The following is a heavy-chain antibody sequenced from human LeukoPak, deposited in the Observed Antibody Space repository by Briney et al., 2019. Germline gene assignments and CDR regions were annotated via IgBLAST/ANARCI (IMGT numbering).Heavy chain of an antibody. CDR1: GGSFSGYY. J-gene: IGHJ4*02. D-gene: IGHD3-3*01. Sequence: SEPLSLTCAVYGGSFSGYYWSWVRQPPGKGLEWIGEINHSGSTNYNPSLKSRVTISVDTSKNQFSLKLSSVTAADTAVYYCARVPHYDFWSGYPYYFDYWGQGTLVTVSS. V-gene: IGHV4-34*01. CDR2: INHSGST. CDR3: ARVPHYDFWSGYPYYFDY.